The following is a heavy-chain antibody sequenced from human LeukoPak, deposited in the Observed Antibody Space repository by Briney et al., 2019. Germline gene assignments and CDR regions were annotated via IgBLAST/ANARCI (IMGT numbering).Heavy chain of an antibody. V-gene: IGHV4-39*01. CDR3: ARGGYFDY. CDR1: GGSISNSSYY. J-gene: IGHJ4*02. D-gene: IGHD5-12*01. CDR2: IYYSGST. Sequence: SETLSLTCTVSGGSISNSSYYWGWIRQPPGKGLEWIGSIYYSGSTYYNPSLKSRVTISVGTSKNQFSLKLSSVTAADTAVYYCARGGYFDYWGQGTLVTVSS.